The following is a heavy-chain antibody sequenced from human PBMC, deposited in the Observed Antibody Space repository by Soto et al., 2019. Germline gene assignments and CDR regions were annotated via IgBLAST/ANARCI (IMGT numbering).Heavy chain of an antibody. D-gene: IGHD2-15*01. CDR2: ISAYNGNT. CDR1: GYTFTSYG. Sequence: QVQLVQSGAEVKKPGASVKVSCKASGYTFTSYGISWVRQAPGQGLEWMGWISAYNGNTNYAQKLQGRVTMTTNTSTSTAYMERRSLRSDDTAVYYWARDRYCSGGSCYHFDYWGQGTLVTVSS. J-gene: IGHJ4*02. CDR3: ARDRYCSGGSCYHFDY. V-gene: IGHV1-18*01.